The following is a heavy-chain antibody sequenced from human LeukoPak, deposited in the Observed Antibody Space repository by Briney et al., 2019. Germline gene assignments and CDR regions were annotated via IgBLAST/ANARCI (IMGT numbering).Heavy chain of an antibody. CDR2: ISWNSGSI. CDR1: GFTFDDYA. J-gene: IGHJ4*02. Sequence: TGGSLRLSCAASGFTFDDYAMHWVRHAPGKGLEWVSGISWNSGSIGYADSVKGRFIISRDNARNTVYLQMNSLRVEDTAVYYCVRDFRSADYWGQGTLVTVSS. V-gene: IGHV3-9*01. CDR3: VRDFRSADY.